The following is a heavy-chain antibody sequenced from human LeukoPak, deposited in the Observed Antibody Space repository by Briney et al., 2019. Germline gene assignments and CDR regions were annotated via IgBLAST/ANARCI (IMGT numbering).Heavy chain of an antibody. CDR1: GFTFSSYA. Sequence: GGSLRLSCAASGFTFSSYAMSWVRQAPGKGLEWVSAISGSGGSTYYADSVKGRFTISRDNSKNTLYLQMNSLRAEDTAIYYCARGAHERDYFQHWGQGTLVTVSS. V-gene: IGHV3-23*01. D-gene: IGHD5-24*01. J-gene: IGHJ1*01. CDR3: ARGAHERDYFQH. CDR2: ISGSGGST.